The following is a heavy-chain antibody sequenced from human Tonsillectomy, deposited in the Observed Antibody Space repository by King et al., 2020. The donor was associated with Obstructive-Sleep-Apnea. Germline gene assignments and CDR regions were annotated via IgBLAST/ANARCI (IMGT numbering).Heavy chain of an antibody. CDR2: LSSSDGTT. J-gene: IGHJ4*02. V-gene: IGHV3-23*04. CDR1: GFAFSNHA. CDR3: AKAGGYMIVMANFDY. D-gene: IGHD5-24*01. Sequence: EVQLVESGGGWGQPGGSLRLSCEASGFAFSNHAMSWVRQAPGKGLEWISGLSSSDGTTYYADSVKGRFTISRDNSRKTLHLQMNSLRAEEPAVYYCAKAGGYMIVMANFDYWGQGTLVTVAS.